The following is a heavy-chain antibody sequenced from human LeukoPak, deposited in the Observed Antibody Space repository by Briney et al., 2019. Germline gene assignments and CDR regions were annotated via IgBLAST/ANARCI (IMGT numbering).Heavy chain of an antibody. CDR1: GFTFSSYA. D-gene: IGHD6-19*01. Sequence: PGRSLRLSCAASGFTFSSYAMHWVRQAPGKGLEWVAVISYDGSNKYYADSVKGRFTISRDNSKNTLYPQMNSLRAEDTAVYYCAREGYSSGHFDYWGQGTLVTVSS. J-gene: IGHJ4*02. V-gene: IGHV3-30-3*01. CDR2: ISYDGSNK. CDR3: AREGYSSGHFDY.